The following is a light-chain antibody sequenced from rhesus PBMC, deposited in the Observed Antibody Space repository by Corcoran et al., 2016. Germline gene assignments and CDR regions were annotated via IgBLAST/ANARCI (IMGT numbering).Light chain of an antibody. Sequence: DIQMTQSPSSLSASVGDTVTITCRASQGISSWLAWYQQKPGKAPKLLIYKAASLQSGVPSRFSGSGDGTDFTRTISSLQSEDFATYYCQQYSSRPYSFGQGTKVEIK. CDR1: QGISSW. CDR3: QQYSSRPYS. J-gene: IGKJ2*01. V-gene: IGKV1-22*01. CDR2: KAA.